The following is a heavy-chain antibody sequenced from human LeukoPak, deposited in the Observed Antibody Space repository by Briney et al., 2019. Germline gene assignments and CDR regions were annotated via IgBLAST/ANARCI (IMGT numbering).Heavy chain of an antibody. CDR3: AKVIFQYYFDY. CDR2: ISNSGGST. J-gene: IGHJ4*02. D-gene: IGHD3-3*01. V-gene: IGHV3-23*01. Sequence: TGGSLRLSCAASGFTFSSYAMSWVRQAPGKGLEWVSGISNSGGSTYYADSVKGRFTISRDNSKNTLYLQMNSLRAEDTAVYCCAKVIFQYYFDYWGQGTLVTVSS. CDR1: GFTFSSYA.